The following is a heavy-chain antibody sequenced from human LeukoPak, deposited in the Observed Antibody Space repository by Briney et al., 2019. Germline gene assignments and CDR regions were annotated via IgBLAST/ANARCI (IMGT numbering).Heavy chain of an antibody. CDR2: ISSSSSYI. CDR3: ARLKAVAGMNLPPDY. J-gene: IGHJ4*02. D-gene: IGHD6-19*01. V-gene: IGHV3-21*01. Sequence: GGSLRLSCAASGFTFSSYCMNWVRQAPGGGLQWVSFISSSSSYIYYADSVKGRFTISRDNSKNTLYLQMNSLRAEDTAVYYCARLKAVAGMNLPPDYWGQGTLVTVSS. CDR1: GFTFSSYC.